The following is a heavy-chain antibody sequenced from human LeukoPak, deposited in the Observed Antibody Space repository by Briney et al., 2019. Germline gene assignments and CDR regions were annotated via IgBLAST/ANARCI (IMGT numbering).Heavy chain of an antibody. Sequence: SETLSLTCTVSGGSISSYYWSWIRQPPGKGLEGVGYIYYSGSTNYNPSLKSRVTISVDTSKNQFSLKLSSVTAADTAVYYCARVRRDYGDYLIDYWGQGTLVTVSS. CDR2: IYYSGST. D-gene: IGHD4-17*01. CDR1: GGSISSYY. J-gene: IGHJ4*02. CDR3: ARVRRDYGDYLIDY. V-gene: IGHV4-59*01.